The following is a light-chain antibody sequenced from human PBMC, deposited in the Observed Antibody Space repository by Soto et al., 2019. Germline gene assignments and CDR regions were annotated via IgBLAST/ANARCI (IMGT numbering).Light chain of an antibody. V-gene: IGKV3-11*01. J-gene: IGKJ4*01. CDR2: DAS. CDR1: QNVSSY. Sequence: EIVLTQSPATLSLSPGESATLSCRASQNVSSYLAWYQQQPGQAPSLLIYDASNSATGIPARFSGSGSGTDFTLTISRLEPEDFAIYDCQQRSNSPPVTFGEGTNVEIK. CDR3: QQRSNSPPVT.